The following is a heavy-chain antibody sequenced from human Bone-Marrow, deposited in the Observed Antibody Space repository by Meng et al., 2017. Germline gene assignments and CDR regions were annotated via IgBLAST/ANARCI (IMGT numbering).Heavy chain of an antibody. D-gene: IGHD3-10*01. CDR2: LNYTGSS. V-gene: IGHV4-61*01. J-gene: IGHJ5*02. CDR3: EREVSRYYYGSGSENWFDP. CDR1: GGSGSSCSDY. Sequence: HVHREGLGQAGVRVKKTLSLASVFCGGSGSSCSDYWSWSGRHPGKRVQWFGYLNYTGSSSSNHSLKSRVTISVDTYKNQFSLKLSSVTVADTDVYYCEREVSRYYYGSGSENWFDPWGQGTLVTVSS.